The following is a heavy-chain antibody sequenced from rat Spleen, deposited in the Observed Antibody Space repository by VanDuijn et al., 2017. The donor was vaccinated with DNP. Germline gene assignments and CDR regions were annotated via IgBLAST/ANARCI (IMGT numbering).Heavy chain of an antibody. CDR3: ATGVHGGYEDWFAY. CDR2: ISTVGGNA. D-gene: IGHD1-11*01. Sequence: EVQLVASGGGLVQPGRSLKLSCAASGFTFRNYGMARVRQDPTKGLEWVASISTVGGNAYYRDSVKGRFTISRDNAKNTRYLQMDSLRSEDTATYYCATGVHGGYEDWFAYWGQGVMVTVSS. J-gene: IGHJ2*01. V-gene: IGHV5S13*01. CDR1: GFTFRNYG.